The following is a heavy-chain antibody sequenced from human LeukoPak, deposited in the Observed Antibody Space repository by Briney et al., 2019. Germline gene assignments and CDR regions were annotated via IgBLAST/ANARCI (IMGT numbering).Heavy chain of an antibody. D-gene: IGHD2-2*01. Sequence: GGSLRLSCVASGFTFSKFAVSWVRQAPGKGLEWVSSISASGGKTYDADSVKGRFTISRDNSKNTFYLDMNSLRADDTAVYYCAKTFGTIDPFEYWGQGTLVTVSS. CDR2: ISASGGKT. CDR3: AKTFGTIDPFEY. J-gene: IGHJ4*02. CDR1: GFTFSKFA. V-gene: IGHV3-23*01.